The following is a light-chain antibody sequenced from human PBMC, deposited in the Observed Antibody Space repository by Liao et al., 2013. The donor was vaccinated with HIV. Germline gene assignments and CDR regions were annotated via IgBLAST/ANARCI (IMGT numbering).Light chain of an antibody. CDR3: QSADSSGTYV. J-gene: IGLJ1*01. Sequence: SYVLTQPPSVSVAPGKTARITCGGNNIGSKSVHWYQKRPGRAPMVVIYNDSDRPSGIPERFSGSSSGTTVTLTISGVQAEDEADYYCQSADSSGTYVFGTGTKVTVL. CDR1: NIGSKS. CDR2: NDS. V-gene: IGLV3-21*01.